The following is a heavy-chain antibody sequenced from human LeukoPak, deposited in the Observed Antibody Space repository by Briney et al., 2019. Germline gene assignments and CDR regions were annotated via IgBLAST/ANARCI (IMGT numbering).Heavy chain of an antibody. D-gene: IGHD3-22*01. CDR3: ATDFYDST. Sequence: GGPLRLSCATSGFTFSNAWLNWVRQAPGKGLEWVGRIRSNSDGGTIDYAAPVKGRFTLSRDDSKTTLYLQMNSLQTEDTAVYYCATDFYDSTWGQGTLVTVSS. CDR2: IRSNSDGGTI. CDR1: GFTFSNAW. J-gene: IGHJ5*02. V-gene: IGHV3-15*07.